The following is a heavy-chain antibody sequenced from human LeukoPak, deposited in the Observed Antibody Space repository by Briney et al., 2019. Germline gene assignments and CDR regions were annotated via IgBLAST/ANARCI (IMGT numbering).Heavy chain of an antibody. J-gene: IGHJ4*02. CDR3: ARDGFSCSGGGCYDFDY. CDR2: IWYDGSNK. V-gene: IGHV3-33*01. CDR1: GFTFSSYG. Sequence: GGSLRLSCAASGFTFSSYGMHWVRQAPGKGLEWVAVIWYDGSNKYYADSVKGRFTISRDNSKNTLYLQMNSLRAEDTAVYYCARDGFSCSGGGCYDFDYWGQGTLVTVSS. D-gene: IGHD2-15*01.